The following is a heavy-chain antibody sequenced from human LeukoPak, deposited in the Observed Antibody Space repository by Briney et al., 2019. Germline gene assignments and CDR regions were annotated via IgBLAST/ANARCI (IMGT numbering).Heavy chain of an antibody. Sequence: SETLSLTCTVSGGSISSHYWSWIRQPPGKGLEWIWYIYYSGSTNHNPSLKCRVTISVDTSKNQFSLKLRSVTAADTAVYYCARVINYYDSSGYYYYYYYYMDVWGKGTTVTVSS. V-gene: IGHV4-59*11. CDR1: GGSISSHY. CDR2: IYYSGST. J-gene: IGHJ6*03. CDR3: ARVINYYDSSGYYYYYYYYMDV. D-gene: IGHD3-22*01.